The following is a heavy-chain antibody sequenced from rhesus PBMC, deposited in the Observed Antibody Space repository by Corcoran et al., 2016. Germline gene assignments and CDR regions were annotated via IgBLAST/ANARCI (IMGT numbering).Heavy chain of an antibody. CDR3: ARPSTVTIDY. D-gene: IGHD4-23*01. J-gene: IGHJ4*01. Sequence: QVQLQESGPGLVKPSETLSLTCAVSGYSISCVYYWGCLRQPPGKGLEYIGYISGSSGSTYYNPSLKSRVTISKDTSKNQFSLKLSSVTAADTAVYYCARPSTVTIDYWGQGVLVTVSS. CDR2: ISGSSGST. V-gene: IGHV4-99*01. CDR1: GYSISCVYY.